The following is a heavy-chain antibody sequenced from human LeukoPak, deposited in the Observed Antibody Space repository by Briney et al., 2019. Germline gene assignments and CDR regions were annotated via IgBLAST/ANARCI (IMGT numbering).Heavy chain of an antibody. CDR3: AREYSGVFDY. D-gene: IGHD5-12*01. CDR2: IGSGGTTI. Sequence: GGSLRLSCVASGFTFSGYWMSWVRQAPGKGLEWVSYIGSGGTTISYADSVKGRFTISRDNAMNSLYLQMNSLRAEDTAVYYCAREYSGVFDYWGQGTLVTVSS. V-gene: IGHV3-48*03. CDR1: GFTFSGYW. J-gene: IGHJ4*02.